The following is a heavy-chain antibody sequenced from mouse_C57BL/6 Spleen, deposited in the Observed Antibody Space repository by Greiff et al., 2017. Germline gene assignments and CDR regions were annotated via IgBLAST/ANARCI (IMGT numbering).Heavy chain of an antibody. CDR2: IYPGDGDT. CDR3: TYYYGSSYGYWYFDV. D-gene: IGHD1-1*01. J-gene: IGHJ1*03. CDR1: GYAFSSYW. V-gene: IGHV1-80*01. Sequence: QVQLQQSGAELVKPGASVTISCKASGYAFSSYWMNWVKQRPGKGLEWIGQIYPGDGDTNYHGKFTGKATLTADKSSSTAYMQLSSLTSEDSAVYFCTYYYGSSYGYWYFDVWGTGTTVTVSS.